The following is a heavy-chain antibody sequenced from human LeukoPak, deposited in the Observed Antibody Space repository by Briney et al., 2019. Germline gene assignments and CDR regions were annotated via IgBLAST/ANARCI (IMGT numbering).Heavy chain of an antibody. CDR3: ARGAVSGTYRYLY. J-gene: IGHJ4*02. Sequence: ASVKVSCKASGYTFSGYQIHWVRQAPGQGLEWMGWINPNSGDTKYAQKFQGRVTMTSDTSTSTVYMELSRLSSDDTAVYFCARGAVSGTYRYLYWGQGTLVTVSS. D-gene: IGHD3-16*02. V-gene: IGHV1-2*02. CDR2: INPNSGDT. CDR1: GYTFSGYQ.